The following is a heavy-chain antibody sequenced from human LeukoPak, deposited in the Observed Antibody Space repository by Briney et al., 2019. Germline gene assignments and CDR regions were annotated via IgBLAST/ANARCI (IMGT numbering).Heavy chain of an antibody. CDR2: IDPSDSYT. V-gene: IGHV5-10-1*01. CDR1: GYSFTNYW. Sequence: KPGESLRISCKGSGYSFTNYWINWVRQMPGKGPEWMGRIDPSDSYTNYSPSFQGHVTISADKSISTAYLQWSSLKASDTAMYYCARIDAGFIDYWGQGTLVTVSS. J-gene: IGHJ4*02. D-gene: IGHD6-25*01. CDR3: ARIDAGFIDY.